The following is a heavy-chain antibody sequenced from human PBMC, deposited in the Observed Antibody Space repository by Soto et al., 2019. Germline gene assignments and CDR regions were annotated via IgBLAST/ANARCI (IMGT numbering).Heavy chain of an antibody. V-gene: IGHV1-69*12. D-gene: IGHD5-18*01. CDR3: AGVDTAMVTNPYYYYYGMDV. CDR2: IIPIFGTA. CDR1: GGTFSSYA. Sequence: QVQLVQSGAEVKKPGSSVKVSCKASGGTFSSYAISWVRQAPGQWLEWMGGIIPIFGTANYAQKFQGRVTITADESXXTXYXXLSSLRSEDTAVYYCAGVDTAMVTNPYYYYYGMDVWGQGTTVTVSS. J-gene: IGHJ6*02.